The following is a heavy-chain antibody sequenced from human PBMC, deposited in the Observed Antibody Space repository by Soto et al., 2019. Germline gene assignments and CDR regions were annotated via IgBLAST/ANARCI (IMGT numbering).Heavy chain of an antibody. CDR2: IYYAGST. Sequence: PSETLSLTCTVSGGSMISYYWSWIRQPPGRGLEWIGFIYYAGSTNYNPSLNSRVTISVDTSKNQFSLKLSSVTAADTAVYYCARQGRVATNAFDIWGQGTMVTVSS. V-gene: IGHV4-59*08. CDR3: ARQGRVATNAFDI. D-gene: IGHD5-12*01. CDR1: GGSMISYY. J-gene: IGHJ3*02.